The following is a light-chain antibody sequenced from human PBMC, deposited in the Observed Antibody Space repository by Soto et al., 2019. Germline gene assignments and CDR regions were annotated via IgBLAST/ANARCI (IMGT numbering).Light chain of an antibody. CDR3: QKYNSAPHT. CDR2: AAS. V-gene: IGKV1-27*01. Sequence: DIQMTQSPSSLSASVGDRVTITCRTSQDISNYLAWYQQKPGKVPKLLIYAASTLQSWVPSRFSGGGSGKDFSLTISSLQPEDVATYYCQKYNSAPHTFGGGTKVEIQ. CDR1: QDISNY. J-gene: IGKJ4*01.